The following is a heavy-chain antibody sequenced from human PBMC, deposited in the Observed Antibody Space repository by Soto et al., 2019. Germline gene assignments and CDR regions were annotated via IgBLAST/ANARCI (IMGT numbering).Heavy chain of an antibody. J-gene: IGHJ4*02. D-gene: IGHD3-9*01. V-gene: IGHV4-34*01. Sequence: PSETLSLTCAVYDGSFSGYYWSWIRQPPGKGLEWIGEINHSGSTNYNPSLKSRVTISVDTSKNQFSLKLSSVTAADTAVYYCARGMAEGQIFYYFDYWGQGALVTVS. CDR1: DGSFSGYY. CDR2: INHSGST. CDR3: ARGMAEGQIFYYFDY.